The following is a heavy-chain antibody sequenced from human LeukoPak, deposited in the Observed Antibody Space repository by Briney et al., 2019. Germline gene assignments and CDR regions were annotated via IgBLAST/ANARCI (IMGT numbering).Heavy chain of an antibody. CDR2: IYSGANT. Sequence: PGGYLRLSCAASGFTSSSNYMRWVGQAQGKGLEWVSVIYSGANTYYADSVKGRFTISRDNSKNTLYLQMNSLRAEDTAVYYCARGYTYGDYWGQGTLVTVSS. CDR1: GFTSSSNY. D-gene: IGHD5-18*01. V-gene: IGHV3-66*02. CDR3: ARGYTYGDY. J-gene: IGHJ4*02.